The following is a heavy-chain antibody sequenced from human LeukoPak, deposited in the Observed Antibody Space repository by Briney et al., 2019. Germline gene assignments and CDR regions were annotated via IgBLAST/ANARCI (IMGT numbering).Heavy chain of an antibody. J-gene: IGHJ3*02. V-gene: IGHV3-21*01. CDR3: ARDRDPLAFEI. CDR1: GFTFSTYS. CDR2: ISGSSNYI. Sequence: GGSLRLSCTSSGFTFSTYSMNWVRQAPGKGLEWVSSISGSSNYIYQADSVKGRFTISRDNSKNTLYLQMNSLRAEDTAVFYCARDRDPLAFEIWGQGTMVTVSS.